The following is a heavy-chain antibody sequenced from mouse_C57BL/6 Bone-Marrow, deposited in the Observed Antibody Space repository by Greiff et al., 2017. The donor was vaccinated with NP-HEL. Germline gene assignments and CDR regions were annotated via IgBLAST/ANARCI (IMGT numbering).Heavy chain of an antibody. CDR3: AREHSVYFDC. Sequence: QVQLQQSGAELVLPGASVKLSCKASGYTFNTYWMHWVNQRPGQGLEWIGEIDPSDSYTNYNQKFKGKSTLTVDKSSSTAYMQLSSLTSEDSAVYYCAREHSVYFDCWGQGPPPTVSS. CDR1: GYTFNTYW. V-gene: IGHV1-69*01. CDR2: IDPSDSYT. D-gene: IGHD3-1*01. J-gene: IGHJ2*01.